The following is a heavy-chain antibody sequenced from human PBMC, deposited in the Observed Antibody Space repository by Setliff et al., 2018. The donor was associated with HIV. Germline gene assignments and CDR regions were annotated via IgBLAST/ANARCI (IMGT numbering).Heavy chain of an antibody. CDR3: ARDPQWFGELSSYYYMDV. CDR2: IWYDGSNK. V-gene: IGHV3-33*01. D-gene: IGHD3-10*01. Sequence: GESLKISCAASGFTFSIYGMHWVRQAPGKGLEWGAVIWYDGSNKYYADSVKSRFTISRDNSKNTLYLQMNSLRAEDTAVYYCARDPQWFGELSSYYYMDVWGKGTTVTVSS. CDR1: GFTFSIYG. J-gene: IGHJ6*03.